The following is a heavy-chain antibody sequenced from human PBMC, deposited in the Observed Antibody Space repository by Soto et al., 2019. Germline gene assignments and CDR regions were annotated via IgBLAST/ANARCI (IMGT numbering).Heavy chain of an antibody. D-gene: IGHD3-22*01. CDR3: ARDVTYYYDSSGYYWAFDI. CDR1: GGSISSGDYY. Sequence: SETLSLTCTVSGGSISSGDYYWSWIRQPPGKGLEWIGYIYYSGSTYYNPSLKSRVTISVDTSKNQFSLKLSSVTAADTAVYYCARDVTYYYDSSGYYWAFDIWGQGTMVTVSS. J-gene: IGHJ3*02. CDR2: IYYSGST. V-gene: IGHV4-30-4*01.